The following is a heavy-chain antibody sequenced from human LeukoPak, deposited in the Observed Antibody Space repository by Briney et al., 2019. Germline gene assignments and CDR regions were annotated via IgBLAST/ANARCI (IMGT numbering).Heavy chain of an antibody. CDR3: ASPQAAGVIAAGYLDV. J-gene: IGHJ6*02. CDR1: GGSFNGYY. D-gene: IGHD6-13*01. Sequence: SETLSLTCAVYGGSFNGYYWTWIRQFPGKGLEWIGEISHSGRTNYNPSLKSRGTISVDTSKNQCSLKLKDVTAADTAVYYCASPQAAGVIAAGYLDVWGQGTTVIVSS. CDR2: ISHSGRT. V-gene: IGHV4-34*01.